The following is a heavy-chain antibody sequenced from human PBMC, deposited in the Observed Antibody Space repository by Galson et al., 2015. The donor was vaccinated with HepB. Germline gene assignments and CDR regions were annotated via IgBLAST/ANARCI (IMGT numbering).Heavy chain of an antibody. CDR2: ISYDGSNK. V-gene: IGHV3-30*18. CDR1: GFTFSSYG. Sequence: LRLSCAASGFTFSSYGMHWVRQAPGKGLEWVAVISYDGSNKYYADSVKGRFTISRDNSKNTLYLQMNSLRAEDTAVYYCAKDIVVVTAMGAFDYWGQGTLVTVSS. D-gene: IGHD2-21*02. J-gene: IGHJ4*02. CDR3: AKDIVVVTAMGAFDY.